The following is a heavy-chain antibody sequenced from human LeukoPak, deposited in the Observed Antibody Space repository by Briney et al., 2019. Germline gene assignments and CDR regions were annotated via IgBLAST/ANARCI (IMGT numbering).Heavy chain of an antibody. CDR3: ARRMGSYQSFDY. V-gene: IGHV4-59*08. CDR2: IYYTGST. J-gene: IGHJ4*02. CDR1: GGSISSFY. Sequence: PSETLSLTCTVSGGSISSFYWSWIRHPPGKGLEWIGYIYYTGSTNYNPSLKSRVTISVDTSKNQFSLKLSSVTAADTAVYYCARRMGSYQSFDYWGQGTLVTVSS. D-gene: IGHD1-26*01.